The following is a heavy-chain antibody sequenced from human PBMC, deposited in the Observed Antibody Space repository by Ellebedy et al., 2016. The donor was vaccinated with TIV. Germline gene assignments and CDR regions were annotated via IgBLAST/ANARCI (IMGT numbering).Heavy chain of an antibody. D-gene: IGHD1-26*01. V-gene: IGHV4-59*13. CDR2: IYYSGST. Sequence: SETLSLXCIVHGGSISSYYRGWIRQPPGKGLEWIGYIYYSGSTNYNPSLKSRVTISVDTSKNQFSLKLSSVTAADTAVYYCARGGGKVFGLAGDYMDVWGTGTTVTVSS. J-gene: IGHJ6*03. CDR3: ARGGGKVFGLAGDYMDV. CDR1: GGSISSYY.